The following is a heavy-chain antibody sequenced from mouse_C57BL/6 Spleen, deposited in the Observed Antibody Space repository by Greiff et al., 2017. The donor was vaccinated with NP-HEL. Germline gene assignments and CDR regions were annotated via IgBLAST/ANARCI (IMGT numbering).Heavy chain of an antibody. D-gene: IGHD2-4*01. Sequence: VQLQQSGAELAKPGASVKLSCKASGYTFTSYWMHWVKQRPGQGLEWIGYINPSSGYTKYNQKFKDKATLTADKSSSTAYMQLSSLTYEDSAVYYCARNYYDYDGEYYYAMDYWGQGTSVTVSS. CDR2: INPSSGYT. V-gene: IGHV1-7*01. CDR1: GYTFTSYW. CDR3: ARNYYDYDGEYYYAMDY. J-gene: IGHJ4*01.